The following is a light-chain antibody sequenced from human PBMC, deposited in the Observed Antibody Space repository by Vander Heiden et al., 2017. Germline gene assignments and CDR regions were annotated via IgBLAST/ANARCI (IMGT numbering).Light chain of an antibody. J-gene: IGKJ3*01. CDR2: AAS. CDR3: QQSYRIPFT. V-gene: IGKV1-39*01. Sequence: DIQMTQSPSSLSASVGDRVTITCRASQSIDTYLNWYQQIPGKAPKVLIYAASILQSEIPSRFRGSGSGTVFTLTISSLQPEDFGVYYCQQSYRIPFTFGPGTKVDIK. CDR1: QSIDTY.